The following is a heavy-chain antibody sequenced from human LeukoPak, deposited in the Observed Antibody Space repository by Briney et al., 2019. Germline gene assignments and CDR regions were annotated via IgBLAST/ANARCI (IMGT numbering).Heavy chain of an antibody. CDR1: GFTFSSCG. J-gene: IGHJ4*02. D-gene: IGHD2/OR15-2a*01. V-gene: IGHV3-23*01. Sequence: GGSLRLSCAASGFTFSSCGMSWVRQAPGKGLEWVSALSDSGGSTFYADSVKGRFTISRDNSRNTLYLQMNSLRAEDTAVYYCAKGQVFQCDYWGQGTLVTVSS. CDR2: LSDSGGST. CDR3: AKGQVFQCDY.